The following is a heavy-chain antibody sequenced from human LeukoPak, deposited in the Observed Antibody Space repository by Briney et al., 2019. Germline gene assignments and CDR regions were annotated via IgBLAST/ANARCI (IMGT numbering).Heavy chain of an antibody. CDR3: ARDGCGSSTSCSEWYYYYMDV. V-gene: IGHV1-18*01. Sequence: ASVKVSCKASGYTFTSYGISWVRQAPGQGLEWMGWISAYNGNTNYAQKLQGRVTMTTDTSTSTAYMELRSLRSDDTAVYYCARDGCGSSTSCSEWYYYYMDVWGKGTTVTVSS. J-gene: IGHJ6*03. CDR2: ISAYNGNT. CDR1: GYTFTSYG. D-gene: IGHD2-2*01.